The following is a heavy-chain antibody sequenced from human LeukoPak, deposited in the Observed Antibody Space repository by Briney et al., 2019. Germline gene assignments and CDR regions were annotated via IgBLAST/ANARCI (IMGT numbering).Heavy chain of an antibody. D-gene: IGHD3-3*01. V-gene: IGHV1-8*01. CDR3: VRGLVTRSLEWLMENFYYGMDV. Sequence: ASVKVSCKASGYTFTSNDIHWVRQAPGQGLEWMGRMNPNSDNTGYAQKCQVRYTMTKNTSISTAYMELTSLRSAVTAVYYCVRGLVTRSLEWLMENFYYGMDVWGQGTTVTVSS. CDR2: MNPNSDNT. J-gene: IGHJ6*02. CDR1: GYTFTSND.